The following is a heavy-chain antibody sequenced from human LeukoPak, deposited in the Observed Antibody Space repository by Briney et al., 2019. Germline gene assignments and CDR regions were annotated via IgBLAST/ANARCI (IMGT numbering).Heavy chain of an antibody. CDR1: GGSISSGGYS. Sequence: PSQTLSLTCAVSGGSISSGGYSWSWIRQPPGKGLEWIGYIYHSGSTYYNPSLKSRVTISVDRSKNQFSLKLSSVTAADTAVYYCARGDYDFWSGYYLVFDYWGQGTLVTVSS. J-gene: IGHJ4*02. CDR3: ARGDYDFWSGYYLVFDY. D-gene: IGHD3-3*01. CDR2: IYHSGST. V-gene: IGHV4-30-2*01.